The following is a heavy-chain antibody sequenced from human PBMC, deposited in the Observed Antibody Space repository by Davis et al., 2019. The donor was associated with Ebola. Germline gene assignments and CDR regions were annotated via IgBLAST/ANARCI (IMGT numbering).Heavy chain of an antibody. CDR2: IWFDESNK. CDR3: ARGIRYNYDYFDS. CDR1: GFIFSKYD. V-gene: IGHV3-33*07. D-gene: IGHD5-18*01. J-gene: IGHJ4*02. Sequence: GESLKISCVTSGFIFSKYDMYWVRQAPGKGLEWVAVIWFDESNKNYADSVKGRFTVSRDNSKNTLYLQMSSLRVEDTAVYYCARGIRYNYDYFDSWGQGTLVTVSS.